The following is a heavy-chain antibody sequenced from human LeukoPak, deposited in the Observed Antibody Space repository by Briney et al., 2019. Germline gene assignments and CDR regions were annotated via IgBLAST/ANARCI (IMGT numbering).Heavy chain of an antibody. CDR2: IYYSGST. CDR1: GFTFSNYW. J-gene: IGHJ4*02. CDR3: ARGSSSEMEIDY. Sequence: GSLRLSCAASGFTFSNYWMTWVRQAPGKGLEWIGSIYYSGSTYYNPSLKSRVTISVDTSKNQFFLKLSSVTAADTAVYYCARGSSSEMEIDYWGQGTLVTVSS. V-gene: IGHV4-39*07. D-gene: IGHD3-22*01.